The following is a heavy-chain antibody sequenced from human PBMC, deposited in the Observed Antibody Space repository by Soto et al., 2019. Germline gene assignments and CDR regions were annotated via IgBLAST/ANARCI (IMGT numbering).Heavy chain of an antibody. J-gene: IGHJ4*02. CDR2: IKQDGSEK. Sequence: GGSLRLSCAASGFTFSSYWMSWVRQAPGKGLEWAANIKQDGSEKYYVDSVKGRFTISRDNAKNSLYLQMNSLRAEDTAVYYCASVYDYIWGSYRYFDYWGQGTLVTVSS. CDR1: GFTFSSYW. CDR3: ASVYDYIWGSYRYFDY. V-gene: IGHV3-7*01. D-gene: IGHD3-16*02.